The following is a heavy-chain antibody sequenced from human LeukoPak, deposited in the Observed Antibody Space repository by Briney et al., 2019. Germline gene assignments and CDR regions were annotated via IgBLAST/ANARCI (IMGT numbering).Heavy chain of an antibody. CDR1: GFTFSSYG. D-gene: IGHD2-15*01. Sequence: GGSLRLSCAASGFTFSSYGMHWVRQAPGKGLQWVALIWYDGNNKYYADSVKGRFTISRDNSKNTLYLQLNSLRAEDTAVYYCARQHCSGGDCYFFDWGQGTLVTVSS. V-gene: IGHV3-33*01. CDR2: IWYDGNNK. CDR3: ARQHCSGGDCYFFD. J-gene: IGHJ4*02.